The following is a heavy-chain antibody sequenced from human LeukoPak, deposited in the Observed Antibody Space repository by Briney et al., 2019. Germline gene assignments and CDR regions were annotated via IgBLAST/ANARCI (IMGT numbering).Heavy chain of an antibody. CDR1: GFTFSSYG. J-gene: IGHJ6*02. Sequence: GGSLRLSCAASGFTFSSYGMTWGRQAPGKGLEWVSGISGSGTGTYCADSVKGRFTISRDNSKNTLYLRMNSLRAEDTAVYYCAKAYNSDPYYAMDVWGQGTTVTVSS. CDR2: ISGSGTGT. CDR3: AKAYNSDPYYAMDV. D-gene: IGHD1-20*01. V-gene: IGHV3-23*01.